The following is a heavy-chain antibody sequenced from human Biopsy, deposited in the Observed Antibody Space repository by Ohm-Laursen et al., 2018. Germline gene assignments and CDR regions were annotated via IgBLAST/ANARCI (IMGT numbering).Heavy chain of an antibody. Sequence: SLRLSCAASGFTFSTYVMTWVRQAPGKGLEWVALIWYDGSNKNSEDSVKGRFTVSRDNSKNTLFLQMNNLRAEDTAVYYCARDQSGLRGINWYFDLWGRGTLVTVSS. CDR2: IWYDGSNK. J-gene: IGHJ2*01. CDR3: ARDQSGLRGINWYFDL. CDR1: GFTFSTYV. D-gene: IGHD5/OR15-5a*01. V-gene: IGHV3-33*08.